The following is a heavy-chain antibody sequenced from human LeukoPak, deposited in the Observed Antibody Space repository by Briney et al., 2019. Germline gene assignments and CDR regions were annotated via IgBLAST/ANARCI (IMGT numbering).Heavy chain of an antibody. J-gene: IGHJ4*02. Sequence: PGGSLRLSCAASGFTFSTYTMNWVRQAPGKGLEWLSYITSSGHAYYTDSVKGRFTISRDNAKNSLYLQMNSLRAEDTAVYYCARKPDEFDYWGQGTLVTVSS. CDR2: ITSSGHA. CDR3: ARKPDEFDY. V-gene: IGHV3-21*01. CDR1: GFTFSTYT.